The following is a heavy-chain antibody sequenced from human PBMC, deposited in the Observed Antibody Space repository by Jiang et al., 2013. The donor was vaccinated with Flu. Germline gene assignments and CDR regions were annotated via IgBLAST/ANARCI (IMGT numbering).Heavy chain of an antibody. V-gene: IGHV3-9*01. Sequence: KGLEWVSGISWNSGSIGYADSVKGRFTISRDNAKNSLYLQMNSLRAEDTALYYCAKDSFPLFLEWFGYMDVWGKGTTVTVSS. CDR2: ISWNSGSI. J-gene: IGHJ6*03. CDR3: AKDSFPLFLEWFGYMDV. D-gene: IGHD3-3*01.